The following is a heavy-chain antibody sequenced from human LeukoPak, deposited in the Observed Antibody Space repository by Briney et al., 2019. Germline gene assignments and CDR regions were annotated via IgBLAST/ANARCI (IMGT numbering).Heavy chain of an antibody. J-gene: IGHJ5*02. V-gene: IGHV3-11*01. CDR3: ARAERWLQLRIDP. CDR2: ISSSGSTI. CDR1: GFTFSDYY. Sequence: GGSLRLSCAASGFTFSDYYMSWIRQAPGKGLEWVSYISSSGSTIYYADSVKGRFTISRDNAKNSLYLQMNSLRAEDTAVYYCARAERWLQLRIDPWGQGTLVTVSS. D-gene: IGHD5-24*01.